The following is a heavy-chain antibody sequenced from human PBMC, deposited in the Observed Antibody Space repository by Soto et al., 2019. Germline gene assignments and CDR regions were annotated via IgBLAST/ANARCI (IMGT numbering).Heavy chain of an antibody. Sequence: GGSLRLSCAASGFTFSSYWMHWVRQAPGKGLVWVSRINSDGSSTSYADSVKGRFTISRDNAKNTLYLQMNSLRAEDTAVYYCARGNVVVPAANNYYYGMDVWGQGTTVTVSS. D-gene: IGHD2-2*01. J-gene: IGHJ6*02. CDR1: GFTFSSYW. CDR2: INSDGSST. CDR3: ARGNVVVPAANNYYYGMDV. V-gene: IGHV3-74*01.